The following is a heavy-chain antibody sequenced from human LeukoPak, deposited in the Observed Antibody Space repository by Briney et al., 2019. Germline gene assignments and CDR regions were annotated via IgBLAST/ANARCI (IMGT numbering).Heavy chain of an antibody. J-gene: IGHJ6*02. CDR2: ISYDGSNK. Sequence: GRSLRLSCAASGFTFSSYGMHWVRQTPGKGLEWVAVISYDGSNKYYADSVKGRFTISRDNSKNTLYLQMNSLRAEDTAVYYCAKDARVVVVTSFNYYGMDVWGQGTTVTVSS. CDR1: GFTFSSYG. CDR3: AKDARVVVVTSFNYYGMDV. V-gene: IGHV3-30*18. D-gene: IGHD2-21*02.